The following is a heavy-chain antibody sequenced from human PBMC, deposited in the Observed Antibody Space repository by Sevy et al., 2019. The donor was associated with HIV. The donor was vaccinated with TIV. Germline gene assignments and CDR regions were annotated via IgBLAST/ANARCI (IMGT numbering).Heavy chain of an antibody. D-gene: IGHD4-17*01. CDR1: GLTFSSYW. Sequence: GGSLRLSCAASGLTFSSYWMSWVRQAPGKGLEWVANIKQDGSEKYYVDSVKGRFTISRDNAKNSLYLQMNSLRAEDTAVYYCAGDYPGGMDVWGQGTTVTVSS. CDR3: AGDYPGGMDV. V-gene: IGHV3-7*03. J-gene: IGHJ6*02. CDR2: IKQDGSEK.